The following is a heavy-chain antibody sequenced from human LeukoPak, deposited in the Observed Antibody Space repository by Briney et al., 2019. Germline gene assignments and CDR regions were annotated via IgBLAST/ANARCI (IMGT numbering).Heavy chain of an antibody. CDR1: GGSISSCSYY. D-gene: IGHD2-15*01. V-gene: IGHV4-39*01. Sequence: KSSVTLSLMCTVSGGSISSCSYYWGWSRQPPGKGRVWFGWIYYSGSICYNPYLKSRVTRSVDTSKNQFSMKLSSVTDTDTAVYYCARLYCSGGSCYSSGWFDPWGQGTLVTVSS. CDR2: IYYSGSI. CDR3: ARLYCSGGSCYSSGWFDP. J-gene: IGHJ5*02.